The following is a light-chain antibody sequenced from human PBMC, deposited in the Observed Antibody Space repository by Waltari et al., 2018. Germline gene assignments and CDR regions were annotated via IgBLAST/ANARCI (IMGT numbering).Light chain of an antibody. J-gene: IGKJ1*01. CDR2: QVS. V-gene: IGKV2-30*02. Sequence: DVVMTQSPLSLPVTLGQPASLPCRSSQSLGPFDGNTYLIWFQQRPGQSPRRLIYQVSNRDSGVPDRFSGSGSGTDFTLKISTVEAEDVAIYYCMQGTHWPPTFGQGTKVEVK. CDR3: MQGTHWPPT. CDR1: QSLGPFDGNTY.